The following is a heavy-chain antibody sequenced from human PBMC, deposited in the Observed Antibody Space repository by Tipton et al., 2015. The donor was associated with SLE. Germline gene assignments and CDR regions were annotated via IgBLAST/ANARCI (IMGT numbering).Heavy chain of an antibody. CDR3: ARDLSRVSSGWYDAFDI. D-gene: IGHD6-19*01. Sequence: SLRLSCVASGFTFRSFWMSWVRQAPGKGLEWVSVIYSGGSTYYADSVKGRFTISRDNSKNALYLQMNNLRAEDTAVYYCARDLSRVSSGWYDAFDIWGQGTMVTVSS. V-gene: IGHV3-66*01. J-gene: IGHJ3*02. CDR2: IYSGGST. CDR1: GFTFRSFW.